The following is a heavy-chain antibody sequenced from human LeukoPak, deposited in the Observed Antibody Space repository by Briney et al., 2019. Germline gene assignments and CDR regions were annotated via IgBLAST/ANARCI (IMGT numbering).Heavy chain of an antibody. D-gene: IGHD6-13*01. CDR2: ISGSSDNT. Sequence: GGSLRLSCAASGFTFSSYAMSWVRQAPGKGLEWDSAISGSSDNTYYADSVKGRFTISRDNSKNMLYLQMNSLRVEDTAVYYCAKSPLRAAAGEWIDPWGQGILVTVSS. CDR1: GFTFSSYA. CDR3: AKSPLRAAAGEWIDP. V-gene: IGHV3-23*01. J-gene: IGHJ5*02.